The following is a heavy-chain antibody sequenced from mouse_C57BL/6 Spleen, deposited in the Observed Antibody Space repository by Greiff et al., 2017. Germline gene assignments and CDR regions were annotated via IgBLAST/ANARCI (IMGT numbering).Heavy chain of an antibody. Sequence: VQLQQPGAELVRPGSSVKLSCKASGYTFTSYWMHWVKQRPIQGLEWIGNIDPSDSETHYNQKFKDKATLTVDKSSSTAYMQLSSLTSEDSAFSYCATSDYYGSSYVYFDVWGTGTTVTVSS. D-gene: IGHD1-1*01. CDR1: GYTFTSYW. V-gene: IGHV1-52*01. CDR2: IDPSDSET. CDR3: ATSDYYGSSYVYFDV. J-gene: IGHJ1*03.